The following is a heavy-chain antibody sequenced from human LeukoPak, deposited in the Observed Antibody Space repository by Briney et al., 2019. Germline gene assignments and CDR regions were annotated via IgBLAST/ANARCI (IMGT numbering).Heavy chain of an antibody. CDR2: IIPIYGIA. J-gene: IGHJ6*03. Sequence: GASVKVSCKASGGTFSTYAISWLRQAPGQGLEWMGGIIPIYGIANYAQKLRGRVTITADESTSTSYMEVNGLRSEDTAVYCCAREATPQTSTLYYYYYYMDVWGNGTPVTVSS. D-gene: IGHD1/OR15-1a*01. CDR1: GGTFSTYA. CDR3: AREATPQTSTLYYYYYYMDV. V-gene: IGHV1-69*13.